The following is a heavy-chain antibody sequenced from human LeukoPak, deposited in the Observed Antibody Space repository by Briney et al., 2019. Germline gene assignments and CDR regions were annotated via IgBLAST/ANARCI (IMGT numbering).Heavy chain of an antibody. D-gene: IGHD3-9*01. CDR3: ARRSSYDILTGYGSGAFDI. CDR2: IYYSGST. Sequence: SETLSLTCTVSGGSISSSSYYWGWIRQPPGKGLEWIGSIYYSGSTYYNPSLKSRVTISVDTSKNQCSLKLTSVTAADTAVYYCARRSSYDILTGYGSGAFDIWGQGTMVTVSS. V-gene: IGHV4-39*01. J-gene: IGHJ3*02. CDR1: GGSISSSSYY.